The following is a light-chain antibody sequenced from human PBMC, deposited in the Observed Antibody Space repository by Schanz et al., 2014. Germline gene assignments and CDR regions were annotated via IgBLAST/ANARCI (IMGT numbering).Light chain of an antibody. CDR1: SSDIGGFDY. V-gene: IGLV2-14*01. CDR3: AAWDDSLNGWV. CDR2: AVT. J-gene: IGLJ3*02. Sequence: QSALTQPASVSGSPGQSITISCTGTSSDIGGFDYVSWYQQHPGKAPKLLIYAVTNRPSGVSNRFSGSKSGNTASLTISGLQAGDEADYYCAAWDDSLNGWVFGGGTKLTVL.